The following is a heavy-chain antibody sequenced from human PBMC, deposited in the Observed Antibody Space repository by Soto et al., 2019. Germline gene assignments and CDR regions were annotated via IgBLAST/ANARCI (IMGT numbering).Heavy chain of an antibody. CDR1: GFTFSSYG. Sequence: EVQLVESGGGLVQPGGSLRLSCAGSGFTFSSYGMVWVRQAPGKGLEYVSAISSNGVSTNYADSVKGRFTISRDNSKNTLWLQMGNLRADDMALYYWARAGRQFYWYFDLWGSGTLVTVSS. CDR2: ISSNGVST. J-gene: IGHJ2*01. V-gene: IGHV3-64*07. CDR3: ARAGRQFYWYFDL.